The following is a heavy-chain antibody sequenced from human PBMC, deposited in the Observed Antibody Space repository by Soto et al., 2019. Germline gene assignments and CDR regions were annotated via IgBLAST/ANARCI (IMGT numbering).Heavy chain of an antibody. CDR3: ARGISEQLASYYYYGMDV. V-gene: IGHV1-2*04. D-gene: IGHD6-13*01. CDR2: INPNSGGT. J-gene: IGHJ6*02. Sequence: ASVKVSCKASGYTFTGYYMHWVRQAPGQGLEWMGWINPNSGGTNYAQKFQGWVTMTRDTSISTAYMELSRLRSDDTAVYYCARGISEQLASYYYYGMDVWGQGTTVTVSS. CDR1: GYTFTGYY.